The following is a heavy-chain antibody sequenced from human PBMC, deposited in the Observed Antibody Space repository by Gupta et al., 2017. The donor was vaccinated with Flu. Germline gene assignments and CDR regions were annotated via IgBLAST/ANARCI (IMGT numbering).Heavy chain of an antibody. Sequence: WMHWVRQPPGKGLQWVSRINPEGTTINYAHSVNGRFTISWDSADNTIYLQMXSXSVEDTXIYYGARGYVLAADGMDVWGQGTTVTVS. D-gene: IGHD6-13*01. CDR3: ARGYVLAADGMDV. CDR1: W. J-gene: IGHJ6*02. V-gene: IGHV3-74*01. CDR2: INPEGTTI.